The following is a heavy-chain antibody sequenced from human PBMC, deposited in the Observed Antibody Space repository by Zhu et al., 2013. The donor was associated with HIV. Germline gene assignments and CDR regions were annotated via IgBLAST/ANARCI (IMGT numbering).Heavy chain of an antibody. D-gene: IGHD5-18*01. CDR2: IIPILGIA. Sequence: QVQLVQSGAEVKKPGSSVKVSCKASGGTFSSYTISWVRQAPGQGLEWMGRIIPILGIANYAQKFQGRVTITADKSTSTAYMELSSLRSEDTAVYYCARDLGGDTAMGSHFDYWGQGTLVTVSS. CDR3: ARDLGGDTAMGSHFDY. V-gene: IGHV1-69*08. CDR1: GGTFSSYT. J-gene: IGHJ4*02.